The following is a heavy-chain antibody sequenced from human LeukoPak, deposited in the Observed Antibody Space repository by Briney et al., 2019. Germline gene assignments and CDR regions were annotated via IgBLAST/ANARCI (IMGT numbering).Heavy chain of an antibody. J-gene: IGHJ5*02. CDR2: IYYSGST. Sequence: SETLSLICTVSGGSISSYYWSWIRQPPGKGLEWIGYIYYSGSTNYNPSLKSRVTISVDTSKNQFSLKLSSVTAADTAVYYCAREGYSSRGWFDPWGQGTLVTVSS. CDR3: AREGYSSRGWFDP. CDR1: GGSISSYY. V-gene: IGHV4-59*01. D-gene: IGHD6-13*01.